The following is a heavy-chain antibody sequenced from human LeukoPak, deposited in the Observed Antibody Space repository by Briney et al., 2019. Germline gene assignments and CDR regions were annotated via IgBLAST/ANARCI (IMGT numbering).Heavy chain of an antibody. J-gene: IGHJ4*02. Sequence: GGSLRLSCAASGFTFSNVWMSWVRQAPGEGLEWVGRVKSKTDGGTTDYAAPVKGRFTISRDDSKNTLYLQMDSLKTEDTAVYYCWAAAYDYWGQGTLVTVSS. CDR3: WAAAYDY. D-gene: IGHD2-2*01. V-gene: IGHV3-15*01. CDR1: GFTFSNVW. CDR2: VKSKTDGGTT.